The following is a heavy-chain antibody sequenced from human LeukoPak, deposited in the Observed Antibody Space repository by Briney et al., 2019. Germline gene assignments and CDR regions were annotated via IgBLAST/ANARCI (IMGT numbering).Heavy chain of an antibody. CDR1: GFTFSSYA. V-gene: IGHV3-30-3*01. Sequence: GGSLRLSCAASGFTFSSYAMHWVRQAPGKGLEWVAVIADDGSNKYYADSVKGRFTISRDNSKNTLFLQMNSPRAEDTAVYYCARGEYYFGSGSPLYYYYGMDVWGQGTTVTVSS. CDR3: ARGEYYFGSGSPLYYYYGMDV. D-gene: IGHD3-10*01. J-gene: IGHJ6*02. CDR2: IADDGSNK.